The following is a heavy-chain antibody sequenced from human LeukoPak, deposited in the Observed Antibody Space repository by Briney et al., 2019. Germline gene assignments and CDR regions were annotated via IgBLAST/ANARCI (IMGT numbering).Heavy chain of an antibody. V-gene: IGHV4-59*08. CDR1: GGSISSYY. D-gene: IGHD3-22*01. Sequence: SETLSLTCTVSGGSISSYYWSWIRQPPGKGLEWTGYIYYSGSTNYNPSLKSRVTISVDTSKNQFSLKLSSVTAADTAVFYCAKSGGPDYYDSSAFDIWGQGTMVTVSS. CDR2: IYYSGST. J-gene: IGHJ3*02. CDR3: AKSGGPDYYDSSAFDI.